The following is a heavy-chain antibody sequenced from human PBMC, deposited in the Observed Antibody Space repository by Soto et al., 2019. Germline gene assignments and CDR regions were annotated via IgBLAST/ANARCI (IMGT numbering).Heavy chain of an antibody. CDR1: GGTFSIYA. CDR3: ARDDPATYRLDV. J-gene: IGHJ6*02. Sequence: ASVQVSCKASGGTFSIYAISWVRQAPGQGLEWMGGIIPIFGTANYAQKFQGRVTITADESTSTAYMELSSLRSEDTVVSYCARDDPATYRLDVWGQGTTVTVS. V-gene: IGHV1-69*13. CDR2: IIPIFGTA. D-gene: IGHD3-16*02.